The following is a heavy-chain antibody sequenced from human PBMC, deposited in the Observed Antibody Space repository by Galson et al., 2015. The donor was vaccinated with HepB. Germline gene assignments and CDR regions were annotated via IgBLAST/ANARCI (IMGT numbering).Heavy chain of an antibody. CDR1: GFTFSSYA. Sequence: SLRLSCAASGFTFSSYAMHWVRQAPGKGLEWVAVISYDGSNKYYADSVKGRFTISRDNSKNTLYLQMNSLRAEDTAVYYCARGHDYGGRRALGVLGYWGQGTLVTVSS. J-gene: IGHJ4*02. CDR2: ISYDGSNK. D-gene: IGHD4-23*01. V-gene: IGHV3-30*04. CDR3: ARGHDYGGRRALGVLGY.